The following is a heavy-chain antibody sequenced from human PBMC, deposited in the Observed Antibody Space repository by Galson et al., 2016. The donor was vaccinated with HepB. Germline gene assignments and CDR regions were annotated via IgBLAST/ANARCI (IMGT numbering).Heavy chain of an antibody. CDR1: GFSLSTRGMC. V-gene: IGHV2-70*01. CDR2: IDWDDDK. J-gene: IGHJ4*02. CDR3: ARLFSPSYTSGWAQFDY. D-gene: IGHD6-19*01. Sequence: PALVKPTQTLTVTCTFSGFSLSTRGMCVSWIRQSPGKALEWLALIDWDDDKYYNTSLKSRLTISKDTSKNQVVLTMTNMDPVDTATYYCARLFSPSYTSGWAQFDYWGQGALVTVSS.